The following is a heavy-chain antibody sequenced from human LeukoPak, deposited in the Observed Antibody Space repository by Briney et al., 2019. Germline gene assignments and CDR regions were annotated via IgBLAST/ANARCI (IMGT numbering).Heavy chain of an antibody. CDR1: GFTFSNYG. V-gene: IGHV3-33*01. CDR2: IWYDGSNK. J-gene: IGHJ3*02. CDR3: AREASDAFDI. Sequence: GGSLRLSCAASGFTFSNYGMHWVRQAPGKGLEWVALIWYDGSNKYYADSVKGRFTISRDNSKNTLFLQMNSLRAEDTAVYYCAREASDAFDIWGQGTMVTVSS.